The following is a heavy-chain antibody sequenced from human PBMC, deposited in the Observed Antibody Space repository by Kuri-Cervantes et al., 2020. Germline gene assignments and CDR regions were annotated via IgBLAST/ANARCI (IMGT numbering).Heavy chain of an antibody. CDR1: GFTVSSNY. V-gene: IGHV3-53*05. J-gene: IGHJ4*02. Sequence: GGSLRLSCAASGFTVSSNYMSWVRQAPGKGLEWVSVIYSGGSTYYADSVKGRFTISRDSSKNTLYLQMNSLRAEDTAVYYCAKDRGSAYYDFWSGSPRYYFDYWGQGTLVTVSS. CDR3: AKDRGSAYYDFWSGSPRYYFDY. D-gene: IGHD3-3*01. CDR2: IYSGGST.